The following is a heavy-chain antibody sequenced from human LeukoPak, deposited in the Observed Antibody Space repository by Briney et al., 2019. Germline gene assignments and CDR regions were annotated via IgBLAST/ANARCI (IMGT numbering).Heavy chain of an antibody. J-gene: IGHJ4*02. CDR2: ISYDGRTK. V-gene: IGHV3-30*18. D-gene: IGHD2-21*02. CDR1: GFTFSSYG. Sequence: VQPGRSLRLSCAASGFTFSSYGMRWVRQAPGKGLEWVAVISYDGRTKYYADSVNGRFSIFRDNSKNTLYLQMNSLRAEDTAVYYCAKAGHCGGDCYSIMDYWGQGTLVTVSS. CDR3: AKAGHCGGDCYSIMDY.